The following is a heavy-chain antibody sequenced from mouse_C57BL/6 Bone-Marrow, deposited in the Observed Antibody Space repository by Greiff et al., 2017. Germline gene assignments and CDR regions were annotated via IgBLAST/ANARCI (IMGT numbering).Heavy chain of an antibody. CDR3: ARDYYVSPFAY. CDR2: SRNKANDYTT. V-gene: IGHV7-1*01. J-gene: IGHJ3*01. D-gene: IGHD1-1*01. Sequence: EVQVVESGGGLVQSGRSLRLSCATSGFTFSDFYMEWVRQAPGKGLEWIAASRNKANDYTTEYSASVKGRFIVSRDISQSILYLQMNALRAEDTAIYYCARDYYVSPFAYWGQGTLVTVSA. CDR1: GFTFSDFY.